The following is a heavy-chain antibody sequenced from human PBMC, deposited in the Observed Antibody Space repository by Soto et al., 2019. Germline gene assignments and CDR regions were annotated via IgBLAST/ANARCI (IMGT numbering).Heavy chain of an antibody. J-gene: IGHJ6*02. V-gene: IGHV1-24*01. CDR3: ATEGRPSSGSYFYYYYGMDV. CDR1: GYTLTELS. D-gene: IGHD1-26*01. Sequence: ASVKVSCKVSGYTLTELSMHWVRQAPGKGLEWMGGFDPEDGETIYAQKFQGRVTMTEDTSTGTAYMELSSLRSEDTAVYYCATEGRPSSGSYFYYYYGMDVWGQGTTVTVSS. CDR2: FDPEDGET.